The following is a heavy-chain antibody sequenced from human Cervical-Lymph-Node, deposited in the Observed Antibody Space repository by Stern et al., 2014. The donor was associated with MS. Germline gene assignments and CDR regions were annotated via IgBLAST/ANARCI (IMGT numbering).Heavy chain of an antibody. CDR3: ARLVWFGESSQY. J-gene: IGHJ4*02. D-gene: IGHD3-10*01. Sequence: QLQLQESGPGLVKPSETLSLTCNVSGGSLRSDSYYWGWIRQPPGKGLEWIGSISYSGLTYHNPSLKSRINLYIDTPKNHFSLNLSSVTATDTAVYYCARLVWFGESSQYWGQGTLITVSS. CDR1: GGSLRSDSYY. CDR2: ISYSGLT. V-gene: IGHV4-39*01.